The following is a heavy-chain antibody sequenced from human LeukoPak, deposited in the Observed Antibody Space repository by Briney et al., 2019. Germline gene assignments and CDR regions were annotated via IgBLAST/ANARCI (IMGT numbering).Heavy chain of an antibody. Sequence: GGSLRLSCAASGFIFSSDAITWVRQAPGKGLEWVSAVSSNGAKTYYADSVKGRFTISRDNYKNMVFLQMNSLRAEDTAVYYCGKEEQRAITPGLDYWGQGTLVTVSS. V-gene: IGHV3-23*01. D-gene: IGHD4-23*01. J-gene: IGHJ4*02. CDR1: GFIFSSDA. CDR3: GKEEQRAITPGLDY. CDR2: VSSNGAKT.